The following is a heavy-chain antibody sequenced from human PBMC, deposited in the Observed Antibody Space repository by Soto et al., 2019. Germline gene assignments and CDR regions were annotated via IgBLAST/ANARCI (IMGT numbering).Heavy chain of an antibody. Sequence: SETLSLTCTVSGGSISSSSYCWGWIRQPPGKGLEWIGSIYYSGSTYYNPSLKSRVTISVDTSKNQFSLKLSSVTAADTAVYYCARNIYGSWYFDLCGRGTLVTVS. J-gene: IGHJ2*01. CDR2: IYYSGST. CDR1: GGSISSSSYC. CDR3: ARNIYGSWYFDL. V-gene: IGHV4-39*01. D-gene: IGHD3-10*01.